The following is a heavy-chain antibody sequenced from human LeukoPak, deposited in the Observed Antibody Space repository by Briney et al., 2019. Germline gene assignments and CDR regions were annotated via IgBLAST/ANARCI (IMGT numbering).Heavy chain of an antibody. Sequence: PSETLSLTCIVSGDPVSRGSYEWGWIRQPAGKELEGIGYVFHSGRTDYNPSLKSRATISIDTSRNHFSLKLNSMTAADTAVYYCARVFGGSSSYFDYWGQGTLVTVSS. J-gene: IGHJ4*02. CDR1: GDPVSRGSYE. D-gene: IGHD6-6*01. CDR2: VFHSGRT. CDR3: ARVFGGSSSYFDY. V-gene: IGHV4-61*03.